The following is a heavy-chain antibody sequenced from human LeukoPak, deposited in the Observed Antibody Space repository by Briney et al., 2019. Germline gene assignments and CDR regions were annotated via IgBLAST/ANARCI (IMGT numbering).Heavy chain of an antibody. Sequence: GASVKVSCKASGGTFSSYAISWVRQAPGQGLEWMGGIIPIFGTANYAQKFQGRVTITADESTSTAYMELSSLRSEDTAVYYCARGGTTVVTPRIDAFDIWGQGTMVTVSS. V-gene: IGHV1-69*13. J-gene: IGHJ3*02. D-gene: IGHD4-23*01. CDR3: ARGGTTVVTPRIDAFDI. CDR1: GGTFSSYA. CDR2: IIPIFGTA.